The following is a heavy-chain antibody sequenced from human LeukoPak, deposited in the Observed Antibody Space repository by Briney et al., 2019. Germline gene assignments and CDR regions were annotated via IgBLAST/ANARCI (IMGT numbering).Heavy chain of an antibody. J-gene: IGHJ5*02. CDR3: ARDSSCSGGTCYDT. V-gene: IGHV4-59*01. CDR2: IYYSGSA. Sequence: SETLSLTCTVSGGSISSYSWSWMRQPAGKGLEWIAYIYYSGSANYNPSLKSRVTISIDTSKNQFSLKLTSVTAGDTAVYYCARDSSCSGGTCYDTWGQGTLVTVSS. CDR1: GGSISSYS. D-gene: IGHD2-15*01.